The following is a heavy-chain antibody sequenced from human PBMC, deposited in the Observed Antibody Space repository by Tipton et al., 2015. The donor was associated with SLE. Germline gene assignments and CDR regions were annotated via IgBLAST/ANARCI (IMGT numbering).Heavy chain of an antibody. D-gene: IGHD6-25*01. V-gene: IGHV4-59*12. CDR2: IYYSGRT. Sequence: TLSLTCTVSGDSITAYYWSWIRQPPGKGLEWIGSIYYSGRTNYNPSLKSRVTISIDTCKNQFSLRLTSVTAADTAVYYCARVPQRGLYCFDPWGQGTLVNVYS. CDR3: ARVPQRGLYCFDP. J-gene: IGHJ5*02. CDR1: GDSITAYY.